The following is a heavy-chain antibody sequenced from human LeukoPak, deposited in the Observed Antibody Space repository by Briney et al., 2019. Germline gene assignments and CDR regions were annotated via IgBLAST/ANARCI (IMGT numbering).Heavy chain of an antibody. CDR1: GGSISSYY. Sequence: PSETLSLTCTVSGGSISSYYWSWIRQPPGKGLEWIGYIYYSGSTNYNPSLKSRVTISVDTSKNQFSLKLSSVTAADTAVYYCARVLSLDYGDFYFDYWGQGILVTVSS. J-gene: IGHJ4*02. V-gene: IGHV4-59*01. CDR3: ARVLSLDYGDFYFDY. CDR2: IYYSGST. D-gene: IGHD4-17*01.